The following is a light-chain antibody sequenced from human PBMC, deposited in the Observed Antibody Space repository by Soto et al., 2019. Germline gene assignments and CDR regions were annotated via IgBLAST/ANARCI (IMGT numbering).Light chain of an antibody. CDR3: SSYTGSNTLVV. Sequence: QSVLTQPASVSGSPGQSITISCTGTSSDIHGYNYVSWYQQRPGKAPKLMISEVTKRPSGVSNRFSGSKSDNGASLTISGLQPEDEADYYCSSYTGSNTLVVFGGGTKLTVL. CDR2: EVT. CDR1: SSDIHGYNY. J-gene: IGLJ2*01. V-gene: IGLV2-14*01.